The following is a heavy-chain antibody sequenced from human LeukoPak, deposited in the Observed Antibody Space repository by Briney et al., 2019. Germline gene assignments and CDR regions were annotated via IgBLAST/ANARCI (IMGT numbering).Heavy chain of an antibody. CDR3: ASGGYSYGFDY. Sequence: SETLSLTCTVSGGSISSYYWSWIRQHPGKGLEWIGYIYYSGSTYYSPSLKSRVTISVDRSKNQLSLKLSSVTAADTAMYYCASGGYSYGFDYWGQGTLVTVSS. CDR2: IYYSGST. J-gene: IGHJ4*02. V-gene: IGHV4-59*12. CDR1: GGSISSYY. D-gene: IGHD5-18*01.